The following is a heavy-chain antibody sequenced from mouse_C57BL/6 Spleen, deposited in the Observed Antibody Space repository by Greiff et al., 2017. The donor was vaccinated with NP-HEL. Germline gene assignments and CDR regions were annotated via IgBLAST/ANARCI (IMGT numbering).Heavy chain of an antibody. CDR3: AREDYYGSSYLWYFDV. D-gene: IGHD1-1*01. Sequence: EVMLVESGGGLVKPGGSLKLSCAASGFTFSDYGMHWVRQAPEKGLEWVAYISSGSSTIYYADTVKGRFTISRDNAKNTLFLQMTSLRSEDTAMYYCAREDYYGSSYLWYFDVWGTGTTVTVSS. J-gene: IGHJ1*03. CDR1: GFTFSDYG. CDR2: ISSGSSTI. V-gene: IGHV5-17*01.